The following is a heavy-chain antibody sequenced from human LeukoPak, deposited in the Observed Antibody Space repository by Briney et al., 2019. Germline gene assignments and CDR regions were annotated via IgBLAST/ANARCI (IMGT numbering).Heavy chain of an antibody. J-gene: IGHJ4*02. CDR2: ISYDGSNK. CDR3: ASGSSGYYYGGDY. Sequence: QSGRSLRLSCAASGFTFSSYAMHWVRQAPGKGLEWVAVISYDGSNKYYADSVKGRFTISRDNSKNTLYLQMNSLRAEDTAVYYCASGSSGYYYGGDYWGQGTLVTVSS. CDR1: GFTFSSYA. V-gene: IGHV3-30-3*01. D-gene: IGHD3-22*01.